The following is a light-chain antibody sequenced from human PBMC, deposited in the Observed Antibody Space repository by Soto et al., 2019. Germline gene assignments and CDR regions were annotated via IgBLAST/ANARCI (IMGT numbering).Light chain of an antibody. V-gene: IGLV1-40*01. J-gene: IGLJ2*01. Sequence: QAVVTQPPSVSGAPGQRVTISCTGSSSNIGAGYDVQWYQQPPGTAPKLLIYGTSNRPSGVPDRFSGSKSGTSASLAITGLQAADDADYYCQSYDSRLSVLFGGGTQLTVL. CDR1: SSNIGAGYD. CDR2: GTS. CDR3: QSYDSRLSVL.